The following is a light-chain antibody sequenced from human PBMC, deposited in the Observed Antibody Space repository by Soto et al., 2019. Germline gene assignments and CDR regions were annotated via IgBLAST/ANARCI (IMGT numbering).Light chain of an antibody. CDR3: QHHNSYSQT. V-gene: IGKV1-5*01. J-gene: IGKJ1*01. Sequence: DIQMTQSPPTLSASVGGRVTITCRASQSIRHYLAWYQQMPEKAPKLLIYGASTLQSGVPSRFSGSGSGTEFTLTISSLQPDDFGTYFCQHHNSYSQTFGQGTKVYIK. CDR2: GAS. CDR1: QSIRHY.